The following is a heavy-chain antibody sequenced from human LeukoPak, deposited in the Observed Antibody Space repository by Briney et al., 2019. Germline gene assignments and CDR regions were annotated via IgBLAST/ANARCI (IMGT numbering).Heavy chain of an antibody. D-gene: IGHD2-15*01. CDR3: ATDGYCSGGSCYSYDN. CDR1: GFTFSNAW. J-gene: IGHJ4*02. V-gene: IGHV3-15*01. Sequence: PGGSLRLSCAASGFTFSNAWVTWVRQAPGKGLEWVGRSKSKTDGGTTDYGAPVKGRFSISRDDSKSTLYLQMNSLKTEDTAVYYCATDGYCSGGSCYSYDNWGQGTLSPSPQ. CDR2: SKSKTDGGTT.